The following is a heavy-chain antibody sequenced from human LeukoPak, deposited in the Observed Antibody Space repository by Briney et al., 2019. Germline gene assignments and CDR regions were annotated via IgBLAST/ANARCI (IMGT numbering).Heavy chain of an antibody. J-gene: IGHJ4*02. Sequence: GGCLRLSCAASGFTFSSYWMSWVRQAPGKGLEWVANIKQDGSEKYYVDSVKGRFTISRDNAKNSLYLQMNSLRAEDTAVYYCARDRGGAYDFWSGYYTGYFDYWGQGTLVPVSS. CDR2: IKQDGSEK. CDR1: GFTFSSYW. D-gene: IGHD3-3*01. V-gene: IGHV3-7*01. CDR3: ARDRGGAYDFWSGYYTGYFDY.